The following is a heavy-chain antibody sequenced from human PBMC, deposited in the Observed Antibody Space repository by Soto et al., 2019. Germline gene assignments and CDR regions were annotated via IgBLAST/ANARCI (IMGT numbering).Heavy chain of an antibody. D-gene: IGHD6-19*01. Sequence: QLQLQESGPGLVKPSETLSLTCTVSGDSISSSSYYWGWIRQPPGKGLEWIGSIYYSGSTYYNPSLKSRVTLSVETSKNQFSLRRSSVTAADTAVYYCARGGSGWYGYFDYWGQRTLVTVSS. V-gene: IGHV4-39*01. J-gene: IGHJ4*02. CDR1: GDSISSSSYY. CDR2: IYYSGST. CDR3: ARGGSGWYGYFDY.